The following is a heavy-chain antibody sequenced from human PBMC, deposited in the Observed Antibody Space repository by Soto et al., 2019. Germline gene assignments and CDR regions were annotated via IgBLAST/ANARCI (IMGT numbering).Heavy chain of an antibody. V-gene: IGHV4-31*03. CDR3: ARDVQVVAATHDAFDI. CDR1: GGSISSGGYY. J-gene: IGHJ3*02. Sequence: QVQLQESGPGLVKPSQTLSLTCTVSGGSISSGGYYWSWIRQHPGKGLEWIGYIYYSGSTYYNPSLKSRVTISVDTSKNQFSLKLSSVTAADTAVYYCARDVQVVAATHDAFDIWGQGTMVTVSS. CDR2: IYYSGST. D-gene: IGHD2-15*01.